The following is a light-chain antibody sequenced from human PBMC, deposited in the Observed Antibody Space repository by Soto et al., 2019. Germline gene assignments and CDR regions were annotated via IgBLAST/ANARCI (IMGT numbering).Light chain of an antibody. CDR1: SSDVGAYNY. CDR3: SSYSSGSTLVV. J-gene: IGLJ2*01. Sequence: QSALTQPRSVSGSPGQSVTISCTGTSSDVGAYNYVSWYQQHPGKVPKLMIYDVTNRPSGVSDRFSGSKSGNTASLTISGLQPGDEADYYCSSYSSGSTLVVFGGGTKLTVL. V-gene: IGLV2-11*01. CDR2: DVT.